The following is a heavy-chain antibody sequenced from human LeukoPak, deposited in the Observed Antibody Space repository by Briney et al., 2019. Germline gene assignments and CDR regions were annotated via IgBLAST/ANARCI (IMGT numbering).Heavy chain of an antibody. J-gene: IGHJ4*02. CDR2: IYWDEDK. D-gene: IGHD3-9*01. V-gene: IGHV2-5*02. CDR3: AHRRTETLRYFDWYFDY. CDR1: GFSLSTSGVG. Sequence: SGPTLVNPTQTLTLTCTFSGFSLSTSGVGVGWIRQPPGKALEWLALIYWDEDKRYSPSLKSRLTITKDTSKNQVVLTMTNMDPVDTATYYCAHRRTETLRYFDWYFDYWGQGTLVTVSS.